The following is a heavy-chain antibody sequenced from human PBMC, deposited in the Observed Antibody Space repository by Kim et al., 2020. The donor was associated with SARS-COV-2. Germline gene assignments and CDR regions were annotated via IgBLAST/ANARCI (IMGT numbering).Heavy chain of an antibody. CDR2: IYHSGST. CDR1: GGSISSSNW. D-gene: IGHD6-13*01. J-gene: IGHJ5*02. Sequence: SETLSLTCAVSGGSISSSNWWSWVRQPPGKGLEWIGEIYHSGSTNYNPSLKSRVTISVDKSKNQFSLKLSSVTAADTAMYYCAASPAGSSWSSWFDPWGQGTLVTVSS. V-gene: IGHV4-4*02. CDR3: AASPAGSSWSSWFDP.